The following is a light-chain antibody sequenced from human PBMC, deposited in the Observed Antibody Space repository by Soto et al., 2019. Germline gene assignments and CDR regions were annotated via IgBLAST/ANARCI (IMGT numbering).Light chain of an antibody. Sequence: EIVLTQSPGTLSLSPGERATLSCRASQSVSSYFLAWYQQKPGQTPRLLIYGASTRATGIPDRFSGSGSGTDFTLTISRLEPEDFAVYYCQQYGRSPWTFGQGTKVEIK. CDR2: GAS. V-gene: IGKV3-20*01. J-gene: IGKJ1*01. CDR1: QSVSSYF. CDR3: QQYGRSPWT.